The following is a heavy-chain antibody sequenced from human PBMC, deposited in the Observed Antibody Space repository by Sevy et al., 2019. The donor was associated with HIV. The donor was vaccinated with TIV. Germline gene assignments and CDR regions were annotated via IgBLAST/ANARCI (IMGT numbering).Heavy chain of an antibody. Sequence: GGSLRLSCAASGFTFDDYAMHWVRQAPGKGLEWVSGISWNSGSIGYADSVKGRFTISRDNAKNSLYLQMNSLRAEYTALYYCAKDIDRFWSGSSFFDYWGQGSLVTVSS. V-gene: IGHV3-9*01. CDR2: ISWNSGSI. J-gene: IGHJ4*02. CDR3: AKDIDRFWSGSSFFDY. CDR1: GFTFDDYA. D-gene: IGHD3-3*01.